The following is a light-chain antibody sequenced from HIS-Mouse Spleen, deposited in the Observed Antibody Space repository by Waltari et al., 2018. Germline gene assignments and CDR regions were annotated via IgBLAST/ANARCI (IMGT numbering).Light chain of an antibody. CDR3: QSADSSGTWV. CDR2: KDR. J-gene: IGLJ3*02. Sequence: SYELTQPPSVSVSPGQTARITCSGDAFPKQYAYWYQQKPGQAPVLVIYKDRERPSGIPERFSGSSSGTTVTVTISGVQAEDEADYYCQSADSSGTWVFGGGTKLTVL. V-gene: IGLV3-25*03. CDR1: AFPKQY.